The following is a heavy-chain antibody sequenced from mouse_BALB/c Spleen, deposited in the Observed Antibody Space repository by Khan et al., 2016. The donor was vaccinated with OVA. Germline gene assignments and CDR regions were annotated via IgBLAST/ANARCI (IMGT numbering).Heavy chain of an antibody. J-gene: IGHJ4*01. V-gene: IGHV5-17*02. Sequence: EVELVESGGGLVQPGGSRKLSCAASGFTFSSFGMFWIRQAPEKGLEWVAYISSGSSTFYYADTVKGRFTISRDNPTNTLFLQMTSLESEDKAMYNCARILGIYAMDYWGQGTSVTVSS. CDR1: GFTFSSFG. D-gene: IGHD1-1*02. CDR2: ISSGSSTF. CDR3: ARILGIYAMDY.